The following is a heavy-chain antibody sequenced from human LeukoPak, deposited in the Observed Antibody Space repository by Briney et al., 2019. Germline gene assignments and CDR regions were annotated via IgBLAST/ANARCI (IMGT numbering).Heavy chain of an antibody. D-gene: IGHD2-2*01. CDR2: IYYSGST. Sequence: SQTLSLTCTVSGGSISSGDYYWSWIRQPPGKGLEWIGYIYYSGSTYYNPSLKSRVTISVDTSKNQFSLKLSSVTAADTAVYYCARAPRTYCSSTSCYLFDYWGQGTLVTVSS. J-gene: IGHJ4*02. CDR3: ARAPRTYCSSTSCYLFDY. V-gene: IGHV4-30-4*08. CDR1: GGSISSGDYY.